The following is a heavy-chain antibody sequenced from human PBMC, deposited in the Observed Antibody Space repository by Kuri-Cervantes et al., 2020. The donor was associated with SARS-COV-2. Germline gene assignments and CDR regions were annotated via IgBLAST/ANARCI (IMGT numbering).Heavy chain of an antibody. CDR3: ARAQVDSSSYYYYYMDV. V-gene: IGHV3-30*04. Sequence: GGSLRLSCAASGFTFSSYAMHWVRQAPGKGLEWVAVISYDGSNKYYADSVKGRFTISRDNSKNMLYLQMNSLRAEDTAVYYCARAQVDSSSYYYYYMDVWGKGNTVTVSS. J-gene: IGHJ6*03. CDR1: GFTFSSYA. CDR2: ISYDGSNK. D-gene: IGHD5-12*01.